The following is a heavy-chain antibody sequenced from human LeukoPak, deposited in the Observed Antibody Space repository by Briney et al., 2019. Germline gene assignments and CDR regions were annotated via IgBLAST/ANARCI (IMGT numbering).Heavy chain of an antibody. CDR3: AKWGGYDILTGYYDPDY. Sequence: GGSLRLSCAASGFTFTNYAMYWVRQAPGKGLEWVSAVSGRDDSTYYADSVKGRFTISRDTSKNTLFLQMNSLRAEDTAVYYCAKWGGYDILTGYYDPDYWGQGTLVTVSS. CDR2: VSGRDDST. J-gene: IGHJ4*02. D-gene: IGHD3-9*01. V-gene: IGHV3-23*01. CDR1: GFTFTNYA.